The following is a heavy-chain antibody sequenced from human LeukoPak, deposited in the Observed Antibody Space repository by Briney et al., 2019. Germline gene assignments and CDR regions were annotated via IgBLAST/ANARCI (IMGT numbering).Heavy chain of an antibody. CDR1: GFTFSSYS. D-gene: IGHD5-24*01. CDR2: ISSSSSTI. V-gene: IGHV3-48*04. J-gene: IGHJ6*03. Sequence: GGSLRLSCAASGFTFSSYSMNWVRQAPGKGLEWVSYISSSSSTIYYVDSVKGRFTISRGNAKNSLYLQMNSLRAEDTAVYYCARRMSGRDGYNYGVYYYYYYMDVWGKGTTVTVSS. CDR3: ARRMSGRDGYNYGVYYYYYYMDV.